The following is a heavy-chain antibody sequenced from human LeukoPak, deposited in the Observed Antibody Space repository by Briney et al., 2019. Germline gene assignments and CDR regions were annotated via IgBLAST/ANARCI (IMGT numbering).Heavy chain of an antibody. V-gene: IGHV4-59*08. CDR1: GGSISSYY. J-gene: IGHJ6*02. D-gene: IGHD4-17*01. Sequence: SETLSLTCTVSGGSISSYYWSWIRQPPGKGLEWIGYIYYSGSTNYNPSLKSRVTISVDTSKNQFSLKLSSVTAADTAVCYCARHGYYGDYGYYYYGMDVWGQGTTVTVSS. CDR3: ARHGYYGDYGYYYYGMDV. CDR2: IYYSGST.